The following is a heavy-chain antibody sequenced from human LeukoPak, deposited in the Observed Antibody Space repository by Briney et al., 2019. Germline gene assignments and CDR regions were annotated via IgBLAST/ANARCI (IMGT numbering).Heavy chain of an antibody. CDR3: AREAYCGGDCYSGFDY. CDR1: GGSISSGSYY. Sequence: SETLSLTCTVSGGSISSGSYYWSWFRQPAEKGLEWIGRIYTSGSTYYNPSLKSRVTISADTSKNQFSLKLSSVTAADTAVYYCAREAYCGGDCYSGFDYWGQGTLVTVSS. J-gene: IGHJ4*02. V-gene: IGHV4-61*02. CDR2: IYTSGST. D-gene: IGHD2-21*02.